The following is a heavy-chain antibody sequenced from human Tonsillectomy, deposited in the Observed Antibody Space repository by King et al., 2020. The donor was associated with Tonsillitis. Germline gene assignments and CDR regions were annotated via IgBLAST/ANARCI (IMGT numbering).Heavy chain of an antibody. D-gene: IGHD3-10*01. J-gene: IGHJ4*02. CDR2: IGDNT. CDR3: AKARSFGSVSYYTGGSADS. V-gene: IGHV3-23*04. Sequence: VQLVESGGGLVQPGGSMRLSCAASGFPFSSYAMSWVRQAPGKGLEWVSTIGDNTYYADSVKGRFTISRDNSNNTVYLQMSSLGAEATAAYYCAKARSFGSVSYYTGGSADSWGQGTLVTVSP. CDR1: GFPFSSYA.